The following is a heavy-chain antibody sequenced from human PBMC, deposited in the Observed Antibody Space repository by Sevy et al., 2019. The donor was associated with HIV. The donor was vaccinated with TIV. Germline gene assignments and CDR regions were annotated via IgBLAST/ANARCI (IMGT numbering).Heavy chain of an antibody. J-gene: IGHJ5*02. CDR3: AREGSGAKRYNWFDP. CDR2: ISSSSSYT. D-gene: IGHD2-15*01. CDR1: GFTFSDYY. Sequence: GGSLRLSCAASGFTFSDYYMSWIRQAPGKGLEWVSYISSSSSYTNYADSVKGRFTISRDNAKNSLYLQMNSLRAEDTAVYYCAREGSGAKRYNWFDPWGQGTLVTVSS. V-gene: IGHV3-11*06.